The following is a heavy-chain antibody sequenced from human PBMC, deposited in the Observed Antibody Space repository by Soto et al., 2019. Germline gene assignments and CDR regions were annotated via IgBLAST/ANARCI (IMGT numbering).Heavy chain of an antibody. V-gene: IGHV1-69*12. J-gene: IGHJ6*02. Sequence: QVQLVQSGAEVKKPGSSVKVSCKASGGTFSSYAISWVRQAPGQGLEWMGGIIPIFGTADYAQKFQGRVTITADESTSTAYVELSSLRSEDTSVYYCAKTPENYYYGMDVWGQGTTVTVSS. CDR2: IIPIFGTA. CDR1: GGTFSSYA. CDR3: AKTPENYYYGMDV.